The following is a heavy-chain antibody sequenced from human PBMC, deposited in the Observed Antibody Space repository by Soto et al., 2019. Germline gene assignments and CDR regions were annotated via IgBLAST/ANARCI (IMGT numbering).Heavy chain of an antibody. J-gene: IGHJ5*02. D-gene: IGHD5-18*01. V-gene: IGHV1-8*01. CDR3: ARVQLPPANWFDP. CDR2: MNPNSGNT. CDR1: GYTFTSYD. Sequence: ASVKVSCKASGYTFTSYDINWVRQATGQGLEWMGWMNPNSGNTGYAQKFQGRVTMTRNTSISTAYMELSSLRSEDTAVYYCARVQLPPANWFDPWGQGTLVTVSS.